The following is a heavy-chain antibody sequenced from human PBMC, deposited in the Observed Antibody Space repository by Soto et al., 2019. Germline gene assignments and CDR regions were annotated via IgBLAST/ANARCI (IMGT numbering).Heavy chain of an antibody. CDR1: GGSISSAGYC. Sequence: SETLSIACTVSGGSISSAGYCWAWSRQHPGKGLEWIGYVSYTGSTFYNPSLKSRLTISVDTSRNQFSLKLTSVTAADTAVYYWAREEAARNEGWFAPCGKGILVTV. CDR2: VSYTGST. CDR3: AREEAARNEGWFAP. V-gene: IGHV4-31*03. J-gene: IGHJ5*02. D-gene: IGHD6-6*01.